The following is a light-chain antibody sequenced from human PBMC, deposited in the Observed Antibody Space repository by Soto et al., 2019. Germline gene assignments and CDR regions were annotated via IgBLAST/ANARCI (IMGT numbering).Light chain of an antibody. CDR2: NVD. CDR3: SSYADSSTVV. J-gene: IGLJ2*01. V-gene: IGLV2-14*03. CDR1: SSDVGGHNY. Sequence: QSALTQVASVSASPGQSITISCTGTSSDVGGHNYVSWYQQHPGKAPKLMIYNVDYRPSGVSNRFSGSKSGNTASLTISGLQLDDEAYYYCSSYADSSTVVFGGGTKVTVL.